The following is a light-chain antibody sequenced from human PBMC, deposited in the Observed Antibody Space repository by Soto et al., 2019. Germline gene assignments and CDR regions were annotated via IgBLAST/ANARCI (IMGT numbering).Light chain of an antibody. Sequence: SVLTQPPSASGTPGQRVTISCSGSSSNIGSNTVNWYQQLPGTAPKLLIYSNNQRPSGVPDRFSGSKSGTSASLAISGLQSEDEADYYCAAWDDSLNGRVFSGGTKLTVL. CDR2: SNN. CDR3: AAWDDSLNGRV. V-gene: IGLV1-44*01. J-gene: IGLJ3*02. CDR1: SSNIGSNT.